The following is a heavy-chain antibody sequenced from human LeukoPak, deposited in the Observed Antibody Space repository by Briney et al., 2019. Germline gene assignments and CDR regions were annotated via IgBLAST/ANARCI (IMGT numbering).Heavy chain of an antibody. J-gene: IGHJ4*02. D-gene: IGHD6-19*01. V-gene: IGHV3-9*01. CDR2: ISWNSGSI. CDR3: AKGVGAVAPDY. CDR1: GFTFDDYA. Sequence: GGSLRLSCAASGFTFDDYAMHWVRQAPGKGLEWVSGISWNSGSIGYADSVKGRFTISRDNAKNSLYLQMNSLRAEDTALYYCAKGVGAVAPDYWGQGTLVTVSS.